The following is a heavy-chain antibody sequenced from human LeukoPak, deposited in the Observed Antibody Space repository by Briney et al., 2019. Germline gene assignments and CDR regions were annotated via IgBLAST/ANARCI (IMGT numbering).Heavy chain of an antibody. V-gene: IGHV4-61*02. CDR2: IYTSGST. J-gene: IGHJ3*02. Sequence: SETLSLTCTVSGGSISSGSYYWSWIRQPAGKGLEWIGRIYTSGSTNYNPSLKSRVTISVDTSKNQFSLKLSSVTAADTAVYYCARAIGAGPSRGPSPNDAFDIWGQGTMVTVSS. CDR1: GGSISSGSYY. CDR3: ARAIGAGPSRGPSPNDAFDI. D-gene: IGHD3-16*01.